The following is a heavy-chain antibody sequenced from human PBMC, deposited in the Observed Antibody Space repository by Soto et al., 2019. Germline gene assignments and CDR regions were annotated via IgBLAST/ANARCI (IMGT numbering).Heavy chain of an antibody. Sequence: GGSLRLSCAASGFTFSSYAMHWVRQAPGKGLEWVAVISYDGSNKYYADSVKGRFTISRDNSKNTLYLQMSSLRAEDTAVYYCARDYQLRFLEWLPGVDYWGQGTLVTVSS. CDR1: GFTFSSYA. D-gene: IGHD3-3*01. J-gene: IGHJ4*02. CDR3: ARDYQLRFLEWLPGVDY. V-gene: IGHV3-30-3*01. CDR2: ISYDGSNK.